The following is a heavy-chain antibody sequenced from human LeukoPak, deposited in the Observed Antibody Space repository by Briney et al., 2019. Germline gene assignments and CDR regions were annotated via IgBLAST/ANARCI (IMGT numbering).Heavy chain of an antibody. Sequence: SETLSLTCTVSGGSISSSSYYWGWIRRPPGKGLEWIGSIYYSGSTDYNPSLKSRVTISVDTSKNQFSLKLSSVTAADAAVYYCARIGYCSGGSCSFGYWGQGTLVTVSS. D-gene: IGHD2-15*01. CDR1: GGSISSSSYY. J-gene: IGHJ4*02. V-gene: IGHV4-39*01. CDR3: ARIGYCSGGSCSFGY. CDR2: IYYSGST.